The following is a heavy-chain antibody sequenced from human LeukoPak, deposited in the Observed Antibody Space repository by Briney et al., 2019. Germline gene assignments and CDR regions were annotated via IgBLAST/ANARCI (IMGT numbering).Heavy chain of an antibody. V-gene: IGHV3-33*08. CDR2: IWYDGSNK. J-gene: IGHJ4*02. Sequence: KPGGSLRLSCAASGFIFSSYSMNWVRQAPGKGLEWVAVIWYDGSNKYYADSVKGRFTISRDNSKNTLYLQMNSLRAEDTAVYYCARTVQYYDILTGYYDYWGQGTLVTVSS. D-gene: IGHD3-9*01. CDR1: GFIFSSYS. CDR3: ARTVQYYDILTGYYDY.